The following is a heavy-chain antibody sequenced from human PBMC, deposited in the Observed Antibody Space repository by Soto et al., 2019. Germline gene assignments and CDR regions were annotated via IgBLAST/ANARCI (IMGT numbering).Heavy chain of an antibody. D-gene: IGHD3-10*01. CDR3: AKDGDMMNVVRASYYFDY. Sequence: GGSLRLSCVASGFTFSSYVMTWVRQAPGKGLEWVSCISTTSSRTDYAGSVKGRFTISRDNSRNTLYLQMNSLRAEDTAVYFCAKDGDMMNVVRASYYFDYWSQGTLVTVSS. CDR1: GFTFSSYV. J-gene: IGHJ4*02. V-gene: IGHV3-23*01. CDR2: ISTTSSRT.